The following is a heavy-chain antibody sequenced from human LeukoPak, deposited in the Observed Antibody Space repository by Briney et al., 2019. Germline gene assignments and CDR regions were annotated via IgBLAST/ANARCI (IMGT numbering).Heavy chain of an antibody. V-gene: IGHV1-69*13. Sequence: ASVNVSCKASRGTLSSYAISWVRQAPGQGLEWMGGIIPIFGTGNYEQKLQGRVTITASESTSTAYIELSSLRSEDTAVYYCARCIVVVPAAIAPRYYFDYWGQGTLVTVSS. CDR2: IIPIFGTG. D-gene: IGHD2-2*01. J-gene: IGHJ4*02. CDR1: RGTLSSYA. CDR3: ARCIVVVPAAIAPRYYFDY.